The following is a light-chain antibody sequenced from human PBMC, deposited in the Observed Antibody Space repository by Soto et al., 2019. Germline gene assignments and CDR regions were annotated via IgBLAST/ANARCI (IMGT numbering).Light chain of an antibody. CDR3: QQYGSSPRT. J-gene: IGKJ1*01. Sequence: DIVLTQSPGTLSLSPGERATLSCRASQTVSSSSFACYQQKPGQAPRLLIFGASTMAAGFPDRFSGSGSGTAFTLTISRLEPADFAVYYCQQYGSSPRTFGQGTKVEIQ. CDR1: QTVSSSS. CDR2: GAS. V-gene: IGKV3-20*01.